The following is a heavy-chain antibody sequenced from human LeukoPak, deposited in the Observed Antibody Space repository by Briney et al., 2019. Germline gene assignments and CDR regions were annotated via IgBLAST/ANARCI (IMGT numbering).Heavy chain of an antibody. V-gene: IGHV4-4*07. CDR1: GGSISTYY. D-gene: IGHD1-1*01. J-gene: IGHJ6*03. Sequence: PSETLSLTCTVSGGSISTYYWTWIRQPAGKGLEWIGRISTSGSTNYNPSLKSRVTISVDTSKNQFSLKLRSVTAADTAVYYCTRDGGKWNDDGYYHYMDVWGKGTTVTISS. CDR2: ISTSGST. CDR3: TRDGGKWNDDGYYHYMDV.